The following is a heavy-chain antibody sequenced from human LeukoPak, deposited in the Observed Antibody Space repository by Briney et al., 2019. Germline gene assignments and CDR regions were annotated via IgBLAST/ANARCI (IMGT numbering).Heavy chain of an antibody. CDR3: ARGPTTVTTAFDY. J-gene: IGHJ4*02. CDR2: IYYSGST. Sequence: SETLSLTCTVSGGSISSYYWSWIRQPPGKGLEWIGCIYYSGSTNYDPSLKSRVTISVDTSKNQFSLKLSSVTAADTAVYYCARGPTTVTTAFDYWGQGTLVTVSS. V-gene: IGHV4-59*01. D-gene: IGHD4-17*01. CDR1: GGSISSYY.